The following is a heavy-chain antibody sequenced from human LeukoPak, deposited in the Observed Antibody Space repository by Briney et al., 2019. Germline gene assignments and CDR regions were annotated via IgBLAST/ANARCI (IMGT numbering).Heavy chain of an antibody. CDR3: ARGKYGSGSYYNFDY. CDR2: MNPNSGNT. J-gene: IGHJ4*02. CDR1: GYTFTSYD. Sequence: ASVKVSCKASGYTFTSYDINWVRQATGQGLEWMGWMNPNSGNTGYAQKFQGRVTMTRNTSISTAYMELSSLRSEDTAVYYCARGKYGSGSYYNFDYWAREPWSPSPQ. D-gene: IGHD3-10*01. V-gene: IGHV1-8*01.